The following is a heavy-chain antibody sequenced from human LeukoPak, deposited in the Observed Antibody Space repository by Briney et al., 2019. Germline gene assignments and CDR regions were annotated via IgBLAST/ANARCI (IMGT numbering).Heavy chain of an antibody. Sequence: SETLSLTCTVSGGSISSHYWSWIRQPPGKGLEWIGYIYYSGSTNYNPSLKSRVTISVDTSMNQFSLKLSSVTAADTAVYYCARDNKDCSSTSCYWAGWFDPWGQGTLVTVSS. CDR2: IYYSGST. V-gene: IGHV4-59*11. J-gene: IGHJ5*02. D-gene: IGHD2-2*01. CDR3: ARDNKDCSSTSCYWAGWFDP. CDR1: GGSISSHY.